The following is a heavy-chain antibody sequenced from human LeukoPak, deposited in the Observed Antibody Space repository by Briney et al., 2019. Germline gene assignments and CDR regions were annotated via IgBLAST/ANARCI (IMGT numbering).Heavy chain of an antibody. CDR3: ARHYYGSGTYYHFDF. V-gene: IGHV1-18*01. CDR2: ISPYNGNT. D-gene: IGHD3-10*01. CDR1: GYSFTSYG. Sequence: ASVKDSCKASGYSFTSYGISWVRQAPGQGLEWMGWISPYNGNTNYAQKFQGRVTLTTDTSTSTASMELRSLRSDDTAVYYCARHYYGSGTYYHFDFWGQGTLVTVSS. J-gene: IGHJ4*02.